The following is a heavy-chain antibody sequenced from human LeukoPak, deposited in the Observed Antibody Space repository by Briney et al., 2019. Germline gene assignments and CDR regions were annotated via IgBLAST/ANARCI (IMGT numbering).Heavy chain of an antibody. D-gene: IGHD3-10*01. J-gene: IGHJ5*02. CDR2: ISSNGGST. V-gene: IGHV3-64D*06. CDR1: GFTFSHFA. CDR3: VKDSASYYYGSGSPWFDP. Sequence: PGGSLRLSCSASGFTFSHFAMHWVRQAPGKGLEYVSGISSNGGSTYDADSVKGRFTISRDNSKNTSYIQMSGLRAEDTAVYYCVKDSASYYYGSGSPWFDPWGQGTLVTVSS.